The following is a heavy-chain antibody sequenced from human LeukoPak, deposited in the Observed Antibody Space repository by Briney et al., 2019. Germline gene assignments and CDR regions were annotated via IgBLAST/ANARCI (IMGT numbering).Heavy chain of an antibody. CDR3: AGIGVAGQFDY. CDR2: ISSHKTYI. CDR1: GFTYSSYS. J-gene: IGHJ4*02. Sequence: GGSLRLSCAASGFTYSSYSMNWVRQAPGKGLEWVSYISSHKTYIYYADSVKDRFTISRDNAKSSLYLQMNSLRAEDTAVYYCAGIGVAGQFDYWGQGTLVTVSS. D-gene: IGHD6-19*01. V-gene: IGHV3-21*01.